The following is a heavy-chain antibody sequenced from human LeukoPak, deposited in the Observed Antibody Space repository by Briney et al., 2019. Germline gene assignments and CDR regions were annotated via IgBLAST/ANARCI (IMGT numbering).Heavy chain of an antibody. D-gene: IGHD6-25*01. Sequence: PSETLSLTCTVSGGSISSSSYYWGWIRQPPGKGLEWIGSIYYSGSTYYNPSLKSRVTISVDTSKNQFSLKLSSVTAADTAVYYYTKDLRSSSALDYWGQGTLVTVSS. CDR2: IYYSGST. J-gene: IGHJ4*02. V-gene: IGHV4-39*07. CDR3: TKDLRSSSALDY. CDR1: GGSISSSSYY.